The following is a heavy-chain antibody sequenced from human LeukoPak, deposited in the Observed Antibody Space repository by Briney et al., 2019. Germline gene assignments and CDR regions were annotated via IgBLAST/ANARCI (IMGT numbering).Heavy chain of an antibody. J-gene: IGHJ3*02. CDR1: GFTFSSYS. V-gene: IGHV3-21*01. CDR3: ARAAAGPHDAFDI. Sequence: GGSLRLSCAASGFTFSSYSMNWVRRAPGKGLEWVSSISSSSSYIYYADSVKGRFTISRDNAKNSLYLQMNSLRAEDTAVFYCARAAAGPHDAFDIWGQGTMVTVSS. D-gene: IGHD6-13*01. CDR2: ISSSSSYI.